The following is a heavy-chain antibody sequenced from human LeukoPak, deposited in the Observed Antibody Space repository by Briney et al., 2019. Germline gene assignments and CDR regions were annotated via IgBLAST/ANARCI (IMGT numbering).Heavy chain of an antibody. J-gene: IGHJ4*02. CDR2: ISGSSGST. D-gene: IGHD2-15*01. V-gene: IGHV3-23*01. CDR3: AKQLGYCSDGSCYFPY. CDR1: GFTFSSYA. Sequence: GGSLRLSCAASGFTFSSYAMGWVRQAPGKGLEWVSAISGSSGSTYYADSVQGRFTISRDNSKSTLCLQMNSLRAEDTAVYYCAKQLGYCSDGSCYFPYWGQGTLVTVSS.